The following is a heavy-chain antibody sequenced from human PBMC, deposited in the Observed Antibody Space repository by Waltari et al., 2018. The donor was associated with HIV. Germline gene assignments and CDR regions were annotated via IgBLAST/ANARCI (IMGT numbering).Heavy chain of an antibody. J-gene: IGHJ5*02. CDR3: ARDNGSGYAEMFDP. D-gene: IGHD3-10*01. V-gene: IGHV1-69*01. CDR1: GGSFSSYG. Sequence: QVQLVQSGAEVKKPGSSVKVSCTDSGGSFSSYGISWVRQAPGQGLEWMGGFIPVCGTPNYAQKFQGRVTITADESRSTVYRELSSLRSEDTAVYYCARDNGSGYAEMFDPWGQGTLVTVSS. CDR2: FIPVCGTP.